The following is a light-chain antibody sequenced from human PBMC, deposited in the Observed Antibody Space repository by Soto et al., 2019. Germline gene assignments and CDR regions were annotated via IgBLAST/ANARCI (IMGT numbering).Light chain of an antibody. CDR2: KAS. V-gene: IGKV1-5*03. J-gene: IGKJ4*01. Sequence: DIQMTQSPSTLSASVGDIVTITCRASQSMSTWLAWYQQKPGKAPKLLIYKASSLEGGVPSRFSGSGSGTEFNITISSLQPDDFATYYCQPYNTYPLTFGGGTTVDIK. CDR1: QSMSTW. CDR3: QPYNTYPLT.